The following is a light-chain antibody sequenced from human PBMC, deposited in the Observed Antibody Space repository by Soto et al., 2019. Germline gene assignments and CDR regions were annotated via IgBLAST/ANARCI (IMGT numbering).Light chain of an antibody. CDR3: QQYNNWPWT. CDR1: QSVSSS. J-gene: IGKJ1*01. V-gene: IGKV3-15*01. Sequence: EIVMTQSPATLSVSPGERVTLSCRASQSVSSSLAWYQQKPGQAPRLLIYGASARATGFPARFSASGSGTEFTLTISSLQSEDFAVYYCQQYNNWPWTFGQGTKVEI. CDR2: GAS.